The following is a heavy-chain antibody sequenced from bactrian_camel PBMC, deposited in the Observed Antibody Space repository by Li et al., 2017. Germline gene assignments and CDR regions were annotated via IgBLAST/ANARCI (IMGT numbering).Heavy chain of an antibody. CDR1: GYPLRYSNA. V-gene: IGHV3S64*01. J-gene: IGHJ4*01. CDR2: FYGADGTT. Sequence: SCAASGYPLRYSNACMGWFRQAPGKEREGVAIFYGADGTTYYADSVKGRFTISRDNADNTLYLQMNSLTPEDSGVYYCITTLGSHAGHPNTPQGQGTQVTVS. D-gene: IGHD5*01.